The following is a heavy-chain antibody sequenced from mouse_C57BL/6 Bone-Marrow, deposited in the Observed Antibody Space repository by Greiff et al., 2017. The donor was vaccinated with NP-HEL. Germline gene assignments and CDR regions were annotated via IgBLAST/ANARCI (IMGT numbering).Heavy chain of an antibody. CDR3: ARRGRGAMDY. D-gene: IGHD3-3*01. CDR1: GFTFSSYT. Sequence: EVKVEESGGGLVKPGGSLKLSCAASGFTFSSYTMSWVRQTPEKRLEWVATISGGGGNTYYPDSVKGRFTISRDNAKNTLYLQMSSLRSEDTALYYCARRGRGAMDYWGQGTSVTVSS. CDR2: ISGGGGNT. V-gene: IGHV5-9*01. J-gene: IGHJ4*01.